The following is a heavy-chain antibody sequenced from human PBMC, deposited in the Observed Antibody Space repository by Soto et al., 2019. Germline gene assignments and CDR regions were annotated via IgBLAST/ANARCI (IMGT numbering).Heavy chain of an antibody. D-gene: IGHD3-16*01. J-gene: IGHJ4*02. CDR1: GGSISSGGYS. CDR3: ARENRLGTYSFDS. V-gene: IGHV4-30-2*01. CDR2: VFHSGST. Sequence: QLQLQESGSGLVNPSQTLSLTCAVSGGSISSGGYSWSWIRQPPGKGLEWIGYVFHSGSTYYNPSLKSRVTISVDRSNNQFSLKLSSVTAADTAVYYCARENRLGTYSFDSWGQGTLVTVSS.